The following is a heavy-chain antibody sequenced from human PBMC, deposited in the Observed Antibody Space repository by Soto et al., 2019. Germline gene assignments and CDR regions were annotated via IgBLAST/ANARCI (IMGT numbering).Heavy chain of an antibody. D-gene: IGHD3-22*01. J-gene: IGHJ3*01. CDR2: ISGDSNYI. CDR1: GFSFSDYN. CDR3: ARVVYFDRSAYGL. Sequence: PGGSLRLSCAASGFSFSDYNMNWVRQAPGKGLEWVSSISGDSNYIYYADSVQDRFTISRDNAKNSVYLQMNSLRAEDMAVYYCARVVYFDRSAYGLWGQGTMVTVSS. V-gene: IGHV3-21*01.